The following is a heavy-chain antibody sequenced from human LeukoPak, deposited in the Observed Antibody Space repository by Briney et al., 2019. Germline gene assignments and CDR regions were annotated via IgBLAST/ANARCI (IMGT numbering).Heavy chain of an antibody. Sequence: PGGSLRLSCAASGFTFSSYAMSWVRQAPGKGLEWVSTISGSVGSTSYADSVKGRFTISRDNSKNTLYLQMNSLRAEDTAVYYCAKRSSGELTEYHYYYFMDVWGKGTTVTVSS. V-gene: IGHV3-23*01. CDR2: ISGSVGST. J-gene: IGHJ6*03. CDR1: GFTFSSYA. CDR3: AKRSSGELTEYHYYYFMDV. D-gene: IGHD3-10*01.